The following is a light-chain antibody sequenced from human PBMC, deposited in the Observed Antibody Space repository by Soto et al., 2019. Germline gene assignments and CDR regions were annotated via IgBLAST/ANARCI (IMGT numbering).Light chain of an antibody. Sequence: QSALTQPRSASGSPGQSVTISCTGTNSDIGGYNYVSWYQQHPGKAPKVMIYDVNRRPSGVPDRFSGSKSGNTASLTISGLQAADEADYYCCSYAGRYNFWVFGGGTKLTVL. CDR2: DVN. V-gene: IGLV2-11*01. CDR3: CSYAGRYNFWV. J-gene: IGLJ3*02. CDR1: NSDIGGYNY.